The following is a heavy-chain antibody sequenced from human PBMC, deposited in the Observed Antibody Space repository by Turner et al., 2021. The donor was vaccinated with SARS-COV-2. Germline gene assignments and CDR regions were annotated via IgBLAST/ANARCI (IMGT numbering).Heavy chain of an antibody. D-gene: IGHD6-13*01. CDR1: YIGSYF. V-gene: IGHV4-59*01. CDR3: ARSGDSWPHDF. Sequence: QVLLRVSGPGLVRPSETLFLNCNVNYIGSYFWSWIRQRPGKTLEWIAYIDHSGDTNYNPSLKSRVTISIDTSQNQISLKLRSVTAADTAVYFCARSGDSWPHDFWGPGTLVTVSS. J-gene: IGHJ4*02. CDR2: IDHSGDT.